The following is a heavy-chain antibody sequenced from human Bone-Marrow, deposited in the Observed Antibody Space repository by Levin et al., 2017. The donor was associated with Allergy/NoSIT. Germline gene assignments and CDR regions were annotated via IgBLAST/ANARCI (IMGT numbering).Heavy chain of an antibody. CDR1: GYTFTSYG. V-gene: IGHV1-18*01. J-gene: IGHJ4*02. Sequence: GASVKVSCRASGYTFTSYGISWVRQAPGQGLEWMGWISTYSSYTNYAQKFQGTVTMTTDTSTSTAYMELRSLRSDDTAVYFCARVYALRDQGDYGSYFDAWGQGTLVTVSS. CDR3: ARVYALRDQGDYGSYFDA. D-gene: IGHD4-17*01. CDR2: ISTYSSYT.